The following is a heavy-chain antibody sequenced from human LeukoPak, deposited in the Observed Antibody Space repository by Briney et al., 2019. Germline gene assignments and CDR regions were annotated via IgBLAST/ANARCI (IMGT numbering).Heavy chain of an antibody. CDR1: GGSISSGDYY. CDR3: ARLTRQYYFDY. V-gene: IGHV4-39*01. CDR2: IYYSGST. J-gene: IGHJ4*02. Sequence: SQTLSLTCTVSGGSISSGDYYWSWIRQPPGKGLEWIGSIYYSGSTYYNPSLKSRVTISVDTSKNQFSLKLSSVTAADTAVYYCARLTRQYYFDYWGQGTLVTVSS. D-gene: IGHD1-14*01.